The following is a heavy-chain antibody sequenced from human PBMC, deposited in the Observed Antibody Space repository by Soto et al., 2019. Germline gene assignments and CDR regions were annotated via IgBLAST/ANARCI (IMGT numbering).Heavy chain of an antibody. CDR3: TTGSGNFYARYDF. V-gene: IGHV3-15*07. CDR1: GFNFNNAW. D-gene: IGHD1-26*01. Sequence: RGSLRISCEASGFNFNNAWMNWVRQAPGKGLQWVGRIKGETDGGTTDYAAPVKGRFTISRDDSKNTLYLQMNSLKTEDTAVYYCTTGSGNFYARYDFWGQGTPVTVSS. J-gene: IGHJ4*02. CDR2: IKGETDGGTT.